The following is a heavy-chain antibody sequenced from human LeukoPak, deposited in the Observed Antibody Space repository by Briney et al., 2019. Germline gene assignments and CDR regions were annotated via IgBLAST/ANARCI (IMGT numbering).Heavy chain of an antibody. Sequence: ASVKVSCKASGYTFTSYGISWVRQAPGQGLGWMGWISAYNGNKNYAQKLQGRVTMTTDTSTSTAYMELRSLRSDDTAVYYCARDGFGSNYEQYYYYGMDVWGQGTTVTVSS. CDR1: GYTFTSYG. J-gene: IGHJ6*02. CDR3: ARDGFGSNYEQYYYYGMDV. V-gene: IGHV1-18*01. D-gene: IGHD4-11*01. CDR2: ISAYNGNK.